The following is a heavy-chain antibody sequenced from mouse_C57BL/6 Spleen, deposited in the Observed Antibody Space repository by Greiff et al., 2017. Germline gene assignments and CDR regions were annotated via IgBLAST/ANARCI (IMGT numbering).Heavy chain of an antibody. CDR1: GFSLTSYG. D-gene: IGHD2-4*01. CDR2: IWSDGST. V-gene: IGHV2-6-1*01. Sequence: VKLMESGPGLVAPSQSLSITCTVSGFSLTSYGVHWVRQPPGKGLEWLVVIWSDGSTTYNSAHKSRLSISKDNSKSHVFLKMNSLQTDDTAMYYCARHRGITNYYAMDYWGQGTSVTVSS. CDR3: ARHRGITNYYAMDY. J-gene: IGHJ4*01.